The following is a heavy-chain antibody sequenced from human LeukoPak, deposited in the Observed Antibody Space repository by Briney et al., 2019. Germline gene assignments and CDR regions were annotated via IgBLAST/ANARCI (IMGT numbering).Heavy chain of an antibody. J-gene: IGHJ4*02. D-gene: IGHD2-2*01. CDR1: GATVSSNY. V-gene: IGHV3-53*05. CDR3: AKDNPIEKVPGLGPGY. CDR2: LYSGGTT. Sequence: PGGSLRLSCAASGATVSSNYMSWVRQAPGKGLEWVSILYSGGTTYYADSVKGRFTISRDNSKNTLYLQMNSLRAEDTAVYYCAKDNPIEKVPGLGPGYWGQGTLVTVSS.